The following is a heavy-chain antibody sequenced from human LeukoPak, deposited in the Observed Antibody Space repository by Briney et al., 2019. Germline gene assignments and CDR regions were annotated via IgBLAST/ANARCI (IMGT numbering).Heavy chain of an antibody. CDR1: GGSISSGGYY. CDR2: IYYSGST. CDR3: ARAGGGYYGSGLRRNAFDI. Sequence: PSQTLSLTCTVSGGSISSGGYYWSWIRQPPGKGLEWIGYIYYSGSTNYNPSLKSRVTISVDRSKNQFSLKLSSVTAADTAVYYCARAGGGYYGSGLRRNAFDIWGQGTMVTVSS. D-gene: IGHD3-10*01. J-gene: IGHJ3*02. V-gene: IGHV4-61*08.